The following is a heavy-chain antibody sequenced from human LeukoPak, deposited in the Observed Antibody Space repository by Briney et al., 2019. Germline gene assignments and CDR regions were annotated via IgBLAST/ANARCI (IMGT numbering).Heavy chain of an antibody. CDR3: ARDRADPRYYYGSGHYYYGMDV. J-gene: IGHJ6*04. V-gene: IGHV1-69*01. Sequence: SVKVSCKASGGTFSSYAISWERQAPGQGLEWMGGIIPIFGTANYAQKFQGRVTITADESTSTAYMELSSLRSEDTAVYYCARDRADPRYYYGSGHYYYGMDVWGKGTTVTVSS. D-gene: IGHD3-10*01. CDR2: IIPIFGTA. CDR1: GGTFSSYA.